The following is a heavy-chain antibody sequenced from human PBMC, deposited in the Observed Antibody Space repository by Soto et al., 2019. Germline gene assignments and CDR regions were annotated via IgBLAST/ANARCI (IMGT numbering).Heavy chain of an antibody. V-gene: IGHV3-7*05. CDR2: IRQDGGET. J-gene: IGHJ4*02. D-gene: IGHD6-19*01. CDR3: TGGSGWVSDS. Sequence: EVDLVETGGGLVQPGGSLRLSCAASGSSYWMSWFRQAPGKGLEWVANIRQDGGETNYLGSVRGRLTISTDSAKKSLYLEMNSLRAEDTAVYYCTGGSGWVSDSWGEGTLVTVSS. CDR1: GSSYW.